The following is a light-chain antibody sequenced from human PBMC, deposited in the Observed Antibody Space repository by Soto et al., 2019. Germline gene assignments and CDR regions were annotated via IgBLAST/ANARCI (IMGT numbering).Light chain of an antibody. CDR1: KIGRKS. CDR3: HVWDSDSDHPV. J-gene: IGLJ2*01. V-gene: IGLV3-21*04. Sequence: SYELTQPPSVSGAPGKTASIPCGGDKIGRKSVHWYQQRPGQAPVLVINNEIDRPSGIPERFSGSNSGNTATLTITRVDAGDEADYYCHVWDSDSDHPVFGGGTQLTVL. CDR2: NEI.